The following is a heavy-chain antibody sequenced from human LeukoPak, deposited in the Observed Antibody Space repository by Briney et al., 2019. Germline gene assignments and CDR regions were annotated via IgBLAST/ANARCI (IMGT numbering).Heavy chain of an antibody. V-gene: IGHV4-61*02. CDR2: IYTSGST. J-gene: IGHJ4*02. D-gene: IGHD1-26*01. CDR1: GGSISSGSYY. Sequence: SETLSLTCTDSGGSISSGSYYWSWIRQPAGKGLEWIGRIYTSGSTNYNPSLKSRVTISVDTSKNQFSLKLSSVTAADTAVYYCASGSYGYDDYWGQGTLVTVSS. CDR3: ASGSYGYDDY.